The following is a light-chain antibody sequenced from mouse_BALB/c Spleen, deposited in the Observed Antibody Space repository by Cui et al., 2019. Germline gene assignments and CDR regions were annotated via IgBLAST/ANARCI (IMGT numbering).Light chain of an antibody. Sequence: QIVLTQSPAIMSASLGEEITLTCSASSSVSYMHWYQQKSGTSPKLLVYSTSNLASGVPSRVSGSGSGTFYSLTISSVEAEDAADYNSDQWSIYPWTFGGGTKLEIK. CDR2: STS. J-gene: IGKJ1*01. CDR1: SSVSY. V-gene: IGKV4-80*01. CDR3: DQWSIYPWT.